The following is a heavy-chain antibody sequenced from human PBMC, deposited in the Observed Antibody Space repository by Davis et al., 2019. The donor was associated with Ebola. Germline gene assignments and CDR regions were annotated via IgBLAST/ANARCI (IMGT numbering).Heavy chain of an antibody. CDR3: GAIRVYYYGMDV. J-gene: IGHJ6*02. CDR2: IYSGGST. Sequence: GGSLRLSCAASGFTFSSYEMNWVRQAPGKGLEWVSVIYSGGSTYYADSVKGRFTISRDNSKNTLYLQMNSLRAEDTAVYYCGAIRVYYYGMDVWGQGTTVTVSS. V-gene: IGHV3-66*01. CDR1: GFTFSSYE. D-gene: IGHD1-26*01.